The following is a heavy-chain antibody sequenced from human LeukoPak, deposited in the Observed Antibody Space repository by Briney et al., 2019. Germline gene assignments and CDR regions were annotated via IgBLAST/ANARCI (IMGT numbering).Heavy chain of an antibody. D-gene: IGHD6-19*01. Sequence: ASVKVSCKASGYTFTGYYMHWVRQAPGQGLEWMGWINPNSGGTNYAQKFQGRVTMTRDTSISTAYMELSRLRSDDTAVYYCARQGSSGWYVGTTGGVFDYWGQGTLVTVSS. V-gene: IGHV1-2*02. CDR3: ARQGSSGWYVGTTGGVFDY. CDR1: GYTFTGYY. CDR2: INPNSGGT. J-gene: IGHJ4*02.